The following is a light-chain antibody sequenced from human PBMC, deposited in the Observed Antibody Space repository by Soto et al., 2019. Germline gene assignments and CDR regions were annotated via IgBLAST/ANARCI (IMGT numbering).Light chain of an antibody. V-gene: IGLV2-14*01. CDR3: SSYTNINTRACV. CDR2: DVS. J-gene: IGLJ7*01. Sequence: QSALTQPASVSGSPGQSITLSCTGTSSDVGGSNYVSWYQQLPGKAPKLMIYDVSDRPSGVSNRFSGSKSGNTASLTISGLQAEDEADYYCSSYTNINTRACVFGTGTQLTVL. CDR1: SSDVGGSNY.